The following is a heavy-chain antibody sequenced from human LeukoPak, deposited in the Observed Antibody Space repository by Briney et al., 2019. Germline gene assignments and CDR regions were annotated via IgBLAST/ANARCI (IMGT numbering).Heavy chain of an antibody. CDR3: ARRPVRGYSSSWPDY. CDR2: IYYSGST. V-gene: IGHV4-39*01. CDR1: GGSIGSSSYY. J-gene: IGHJ4*02. D-gene: IGHD6-13*01. Sequence: TSETLSLTCTVSGGSIGSSSYYWGWIRQPPGKGLEWIGSIYYSGSTYYNPSLKSRVTISVDTSKNQFSLKLSSVTAADTAVYYCARRPVRGYSSSWPDYWGQGTLVTVSS.